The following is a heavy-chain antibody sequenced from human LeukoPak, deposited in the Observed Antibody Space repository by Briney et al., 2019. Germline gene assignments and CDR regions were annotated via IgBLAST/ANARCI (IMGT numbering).Heavy chain of an antibody. D-gene: IGHD6-19*01. J-gene: IGHJ4*02. CDR3: APRIAVAEGIDY. CDR2: FDPEDGET. CDR1: GYTLTELS. Sequence: ASVKVSCKVSGYTLTELSMHWVRQAPGKGLEWMGGFDPEDGETIYAQKFQGRVTMTEDTSTDTAYMELSSLRSEDTAVYYCAPRIAVAEGIDYWGQGTLVTVSS. V-gene: IGHV1-24*01.